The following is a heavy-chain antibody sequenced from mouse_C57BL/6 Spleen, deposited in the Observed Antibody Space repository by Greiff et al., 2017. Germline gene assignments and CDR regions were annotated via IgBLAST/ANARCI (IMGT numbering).Heavy chain of an antibody. V-gene: IGHV14-4*01. CDR3: TTDDGYYGFAY. D-gene: IGHD2-3*01. Sequence: EVQLQQSGAELVRPGASVKLSCTASGFNIKDDYMHWVKQRPEQGLEWIGWIDPENGDTEYASKFQGKATITADTSSNTAYLQLSSLTSEDTAVYYCTTDDGYYGFAYWGQETLVTVSA. CDR1: GFNIKDDY. CDR2: IDPENGDT. J-gene: IGHJ3*01.